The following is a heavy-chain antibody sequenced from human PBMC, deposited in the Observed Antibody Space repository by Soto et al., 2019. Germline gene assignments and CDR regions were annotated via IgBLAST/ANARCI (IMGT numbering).Heavy chain of an antibody. J-gene: IGHJ5*02. V-gene: IGHV4-39*01. Sequence: SETLSLTCTVSGGSISSSSYYWGWIRQPPGKGLEWIGSIYYSGSTYYNPSLKSRVTISVDTSKNQFSLKLSSVTAADTAVYYCARMIWFGESPQYNWFDPWGQGTLVTVSS. CDR3: ARMIWFGESPQYNWFDP. CDR1: GGSISSSSYY. D-gene: IGHD3-10*01. CDR2: IYYSGST.